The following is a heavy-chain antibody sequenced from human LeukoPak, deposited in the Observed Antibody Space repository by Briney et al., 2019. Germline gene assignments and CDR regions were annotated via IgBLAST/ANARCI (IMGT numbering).Heavy chain of an antibody. CDR3: ARDYGYDFWSGYYPHEYYYYYMDV. Sequence: SETLSLTCTVSGGSISSSSYYWGWIRQPPGKGLGRIGSIYYSGSTYYNPSLQSRVTISVDTSKNQFSLKLSSVTAADTAVYYCARDYGYDFWSGYYPHEYYYYYMDVWGKGTTVTVSS. J-gene: IGHJ6*03. V-gene: IGHV4-39*02. CDR1: GGSISSSSYY. D-gene: IGHD3-3*01. CDR2: IYYSGST.